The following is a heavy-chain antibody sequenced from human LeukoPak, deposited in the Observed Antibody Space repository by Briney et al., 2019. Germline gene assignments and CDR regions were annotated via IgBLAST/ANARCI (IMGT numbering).Heavy chain of an antibody. CDR2: ISSSGSTI. Sequence: GGPLTLSCAASGFTFSSHEMNWVRQAPGKGLEWVSYISSSGSTIYYADSVKGRFTISRDNAKNSLYLQMNSLRAEDTAVYYCARGRYGGNSGDVWGKGTTVTISS. CDR3: ARGRYGGNSGDV. V-gene: IGHV3-48*03. CDR1: GFTFSSHE. J-gene: IGHJ6*04. D-gene: IGHD4-23*01.